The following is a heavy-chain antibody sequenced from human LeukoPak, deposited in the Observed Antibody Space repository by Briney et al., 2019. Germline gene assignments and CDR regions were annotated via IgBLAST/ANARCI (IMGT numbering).Heavy chain of an antibody. CDR2: IHYSGST. Sequence: PSETLSLTCTVSGGSIDIYYWSWLRQSPERGLEWIAYIHYSGSTKYNPSLNSRVTTSLDTSKNQFSLRLRSMTAADTAVYYCARAGGAFDIWGQGTMVTVSS. CDR1: GGSIDIYY. V-gene: IGHV4-59*01. CDR3: ARAGGAFDI. J-gene: IGHJ3*02.